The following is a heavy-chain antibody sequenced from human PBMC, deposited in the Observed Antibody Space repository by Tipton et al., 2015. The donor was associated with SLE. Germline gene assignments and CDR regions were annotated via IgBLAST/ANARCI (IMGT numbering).Heavy chain of an antibody. Sequence: SLRLSCAASGFTFSSYAMSWVRQAPGKGLEWVSVIYSGGSSTYYADSVKGRFTISVDTSKNQFSLKLSSVTAADTAVYYCARGWEWSGDYWGQGPLVTVSS. CDR3: ARGWEWSGDY. V-gene: IGHV3-23*03. J-gene: IGHJ4*02. CDR1: GFTFSSYA. CDR2: IYSGGSST. D-gene: IGHD3-3*01.